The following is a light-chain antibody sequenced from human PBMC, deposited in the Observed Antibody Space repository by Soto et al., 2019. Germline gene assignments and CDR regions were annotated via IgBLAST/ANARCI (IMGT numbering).Light chain of an antibody. V-gene: IGLV1-44*01. CDR1: SSNIGSNT. CDR3: AVWDDSLNGGV. Sequence: QSVLTQPPSVSETPGQRVTISCSGSSSNIGSNTVNWYRQLPETAPKLLIYSNTQRPSGVPDRFSGSKSGTSASLAISGLQSEDEADYSCAVWDDSLNGGVFGTGTKLTVL. J-gene: IGLJ1*01. CDR2: SNT.